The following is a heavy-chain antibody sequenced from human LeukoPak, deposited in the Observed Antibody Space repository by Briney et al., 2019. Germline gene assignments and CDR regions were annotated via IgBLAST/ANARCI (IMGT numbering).Heavy chain of an antibody. CDR1: GGSISSGDYY. CDR3: ARTYYDSSGYYSRHPGYFDY. D-gene: IGHD3-22*01. CDR2: MYYSGST. Sequence: PSETLSLTCTVSGGSISSGDYYWSWIRQPPGKGLEWIAYMYYSGSTYYNPSLKSRVTISVDTSKNQFSLKLSSVTAADTAVYYCARTYYDSSGYYSRHPGYFDYWGQGTLVTVSS. J-gene: IGHJ4*02. V-gene: IGHV4-30-4*01.